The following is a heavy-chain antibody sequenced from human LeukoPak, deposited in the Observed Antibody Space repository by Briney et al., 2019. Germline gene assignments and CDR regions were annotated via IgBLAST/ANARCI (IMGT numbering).Heavy chain of an antibody. CDR1: GGSFSGYY. V-gene: IGHV4-34*01. CDR3: ARHLRGPHTFDY. J-gene: IGHJ4*02. CDR2: INHSGST. Sequence: SETLSLTCAVYGGSFSGYYWSWIRQPPGKGLEWIGEINHSGSTNYNPSLKSRVTISVDTSKSQFSLKLSSVTAADTAVYYCARHLRGPHTFDYWGQGTLVTVSS. D-gene: IGHD4-17*01.